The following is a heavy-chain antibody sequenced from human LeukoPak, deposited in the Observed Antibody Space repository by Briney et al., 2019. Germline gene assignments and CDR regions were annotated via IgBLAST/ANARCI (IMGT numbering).Heavy chain of an antibody. CDR2: FDPEDGET. D-gene: IGHD2-2*01. V-gene: IGHV1-24*01. CDR3: ARVVSECSSTSCYSITYYYYYYYMDV. Sequence: GASVKVSCKVSGYTLTELSMHWVRQAPGKGLEWMGGFDPEDGETIYAQKFQGRVTITADKSTSTAYMELSSLRSEDTAVYYCARVVSECSSTSCYSITYYYYYYYMDVWGKGTTVTVSS. J-gene: IGHJ6*03. CDR1: GYTLTELS.